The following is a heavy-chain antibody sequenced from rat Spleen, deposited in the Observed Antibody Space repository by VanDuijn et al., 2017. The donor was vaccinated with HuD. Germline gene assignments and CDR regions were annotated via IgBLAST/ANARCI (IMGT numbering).Heavy chain of an antibody. D-gene: IGHD1-6*01. CDR3: ARWVYYGLLPPTDFDY. V-gene: IGHV3-3*01. CDR2: INSAGST. Sequence: EVQLQESGPGLVKPSQSLSLTCSVTGYSITSSYRWNWIRKFPGNKLEWMGYINSAGSTNYNPSPKSRIPITRDTSKNQFFLQVNSVTTEDTATYYCARWVYYGLLPPTDFDYWGQGVMVTVSS. CDR1: GYSITSSYR. J-gene: IGHJ2*01.